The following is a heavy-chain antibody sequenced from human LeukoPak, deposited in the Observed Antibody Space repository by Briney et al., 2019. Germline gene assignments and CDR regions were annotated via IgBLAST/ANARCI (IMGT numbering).Heavy chain of an antibody. J-gene: IGHJ5*01. D-gene: IGHD6-19*01. V-gene: IGHV3-23*01. CDR3: ARPISGGLAVTADWFHP. Sequence: GGSLRLSCTASGFAFSVYAMSWLRQPPGKGLEWVSTINANSGTTSYAASVRGSFTISRDNSKNTLYLQLNTLRADDTATYYCARPISGGLAVTADWFHPWGQGSLVVVSS. CDR2: INANSGTT. CDR1: GFAFSVYA.